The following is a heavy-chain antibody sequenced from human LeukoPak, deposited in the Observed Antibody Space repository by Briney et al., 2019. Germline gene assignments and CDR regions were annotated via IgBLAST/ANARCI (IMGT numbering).Heavy chain of an antibody. V-gene: IGHV3-11*06. CDR2: ISSSSSYT. J-gene: IGHJ6*04. CDR3: ARDRIGHYGSGGFGGMDV. Sequence: PGGSLRLSCAASGFTFSDYYMSWIRQAPGKGLEWVSYISSSSSYTNYADSVKGRFTISRDNAKSSLYLQMNSLRAEDTAVYYCARDRIGHYGSGGFGGMDVWGKGTTVTVSS. CDR1: GFTFSDYY. D-gene: IGHD3-10*01.